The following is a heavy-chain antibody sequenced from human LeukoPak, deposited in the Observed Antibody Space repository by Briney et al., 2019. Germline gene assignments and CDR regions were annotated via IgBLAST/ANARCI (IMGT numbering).Heavy chain of an antibody. D-gene: IGHD2-8*01. J-gene: IGHJ5*02. V-gene: IGHV3-21*01. CDR2: ISESSSFI. CDR3: ARQRGYCSSGVCRGWFDP. Sequence: GGSLRLSCAASGFTFRNYNMNWVRQAPGKGLEWVSSISESSSFIQYADSLKGRFAISRDNAKNSLYLQMNSLRAEDTAVYNCARQRGYCSSGVCRGWFDPWGQGTLVTVSS. CDR1: GFTFRNYN.